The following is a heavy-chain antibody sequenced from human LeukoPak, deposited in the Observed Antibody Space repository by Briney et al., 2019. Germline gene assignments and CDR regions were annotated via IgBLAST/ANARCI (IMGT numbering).Heavy chain of an antibody. D-gene: IGHD1-26*01. CDR3: ARLRGLYSDTNRYQTALDC. Sequence: PGGSLRLSCAASGFTFSSYCMSWVRQAPGKGLEWVANIKQDGSEKFYVDSVKGRFTISRDNAKNSLYVQMNSLRAEDTAVYYCARLRGLYSDTNRYQTALDCWGQGTLVTVSS. CDR2: IKQDGSEK. J-gene: IGHJ4*02. CDR1: GFTFSSYC. V-gene: IGHV3-7*01.